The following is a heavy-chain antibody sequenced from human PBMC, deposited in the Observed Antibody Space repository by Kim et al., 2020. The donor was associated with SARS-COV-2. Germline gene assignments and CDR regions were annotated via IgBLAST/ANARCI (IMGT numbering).Heavy chain of an antibody. CDR1: GGSFSGYY. D-gene: IGHD5-18*01. CDR2: INHSGST. Sequence: SETLSLTCAVYGGSFSGYYWSWIRQPPGKGLEWIGEINHSGSTNYNPSLKSRVTISVDTSKNQFSLKLSSVTAADTAVYYCARGGYSYGEHRSPYYYYYGMDVWGQGTTVTVSS. J-gene: IGHJ6*02. CDR3: ARGGYSYGEHRSPYYYYYGMDV. V-gene: IGHV4-34*01.